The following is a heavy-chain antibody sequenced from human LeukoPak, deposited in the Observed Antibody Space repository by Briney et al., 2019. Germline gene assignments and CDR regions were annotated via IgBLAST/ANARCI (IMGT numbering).Heavy chain of an antibody. J-gene: IGHJ4*02. CDR1: GFTFSSYA. CDR3: AKVAVAGKSFDY. D-gene: IGHD6-19*01. V-gene: IGHV3-43D*03. Sequence: GGSLRLSCAASGFTFSSYAMHWVRQAPGKGLEWVSLISWDGGSTYYADAVKGRFTISRDNSKNSLYLQMNSLRAEDTALYYCAKVAVAGKSFDYWGQGTLVTVSS. CDR2: ISWDGGST.